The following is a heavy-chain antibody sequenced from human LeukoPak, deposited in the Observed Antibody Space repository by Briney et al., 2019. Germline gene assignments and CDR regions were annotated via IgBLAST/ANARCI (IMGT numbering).Heavy chain of an antibody. Sequence: ASVKVPCKASGYTFTSYYMHWVRQAPGQGLEWMGIINPSGGSTSYAQKFQGRVTMTRDTSTSTVYMELSSLRSEDTAVYYCAAGPTSASYYYYMDVWGKGTTVTVSS. CDR2: INPSGGST. J-gene: IGHJ6*03. V-gene: IGHV1-46*01. CDR1: GYTFTSYY. D-gene: IGHD2-2*01. CDR3: AAGPTSASYYYYMDV.